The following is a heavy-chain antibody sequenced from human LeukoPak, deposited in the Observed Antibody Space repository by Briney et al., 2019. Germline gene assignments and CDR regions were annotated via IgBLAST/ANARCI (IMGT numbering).Heavy chain of an antibody. CDR2: ISYDGSNK. D-gene: IGHD2-8*01. CDR1: GFTFSSYG. Sequence: PGGSLRLSCAAPGFTFSSYGMHWIRQAPGKGLEWVAVISYDGSNKYYADPVKGRFTISRDNSKNTLYLQMNSLRAEDTAVYYCAKEYCSNSVCHSLDYWGQGTLVTVSS. J-gene: IGHJ4*02. V-gene: IGHV3-30*18. CDR3: AKEYCSNSVCHSLDY.